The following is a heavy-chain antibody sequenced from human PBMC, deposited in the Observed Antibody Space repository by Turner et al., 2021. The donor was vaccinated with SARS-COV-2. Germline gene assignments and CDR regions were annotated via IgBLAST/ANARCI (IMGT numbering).Heavy chain of an antibody. Sequence: VQLVESGGGLFQPGGSLRLSCAASGFTFSNSGMHWVRQAPGKGLGWVAVISYDGSNKYYADPVKGRFTISRDKSKNTLYLQMNSLRAEDTALYYCAKMGGMYCSGGNCYSGRLDYWGQGTLVTVSS. D-gene: IGHD2-15*01. V-gene: IGHV3-30*18. CDR1: GFTFSNSG. CDR2: ISYDGSNK. CDR3: AKMGGMYCSGGNCYSGRLDY. J-gene: IGHJ4*02.